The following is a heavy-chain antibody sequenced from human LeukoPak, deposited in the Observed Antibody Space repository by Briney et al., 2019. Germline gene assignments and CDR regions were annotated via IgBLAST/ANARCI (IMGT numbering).Heavy chain of an antibody. CDR2: INPEGSEK. Sequence: GGSLRLSCAVSGLTFSSSWMDWVRQAPGKGLEWVASINPEGSEKYSADSVKGRFTISRDNAKNSLYLQMDSLGVEDTAFYYCARDLAYSRLDYWGQGMLVTVSS. V-gene: IGHV3-7*01. CDR3: ARDLAYSRLDY. CDR1: GLTFSSSW. J-gene: IGHJ4*02. D-gene: IGHD5-18*01.